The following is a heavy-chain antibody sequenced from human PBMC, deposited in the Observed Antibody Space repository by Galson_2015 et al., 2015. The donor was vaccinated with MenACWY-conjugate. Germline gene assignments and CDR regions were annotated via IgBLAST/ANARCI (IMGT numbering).Heavy chain of an antibody. CDR2: INPGGSST. CDR3: AKTRGASCYFDS. J-gene: IGHJ4*02. CDR1: GFIFNTYW. V-gene: IGHV3-74*01. Sequence: SLRLSCAASGFIFNTYWMHWVRQAPGKGLVWVSRINPGGSSTTYTDSVKDRFTISRDNAKNTLYLQMNSLRPEDTAVFYCAKTRGASCYFDSWGQGPLVTV. D-gene: IGHD1-26*01.